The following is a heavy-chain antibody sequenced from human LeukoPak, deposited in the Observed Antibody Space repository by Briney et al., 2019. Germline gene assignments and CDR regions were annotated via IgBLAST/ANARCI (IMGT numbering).Heavy chain of an antibody. J-gene: IGHJ4*02. D-gene: IGHD2-15*01. CDR2: IYSSGST. CDR3: ARERGEMEYCSGGSCYGNSYYFDY. Sequence: PSETLSLTCTVSGGSISSETYYWTWVRQPAGKGLEWIGRIYSSGSTSYNPSLKSRVTISVDTSKNQFSLKLSSVTAADTAVYYCARERGEMEYCSGGSCYGNSYYFDYWGQGALVTVSS. V-gene: IGHV4-61*02. CDR1: GGSISSETYY.